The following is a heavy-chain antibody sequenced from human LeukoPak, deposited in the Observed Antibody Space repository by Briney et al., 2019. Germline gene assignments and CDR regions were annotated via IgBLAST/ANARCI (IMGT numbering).Heavy chain of an antibody. V-gene: IGHV1-18*04. D-gene: IGHD2-2*02. CDR2: ISAYNGNT. CDR1: GYPFTGNY. Sequence: ASVKVSCKASGYPFTGNYIHWVRQAPGQGLEWMGWISAYNGNTNYAQKLQGRVTMTTDTSTSTAYLELRSLRSDDTAVYYCARVRDGFVGVPAAIQNWFDPWGQGTLVTVSS. J-gene: IGHJ5*02. CDR3: ARVRDGFVGVPAAIQNWFDP.